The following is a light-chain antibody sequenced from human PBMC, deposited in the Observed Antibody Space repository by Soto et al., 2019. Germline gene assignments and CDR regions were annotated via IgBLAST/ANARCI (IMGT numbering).Light chain of an antibody. CDR2: AAS. CDR3: QQLNSYPYT. V-gene: IGKV1-9*01. Sequence: IQLTQSPSSLSASVGDRVTITCRASQGISSYLAWYQQKPGKAPKLLIYAASTLQSRVPSRFSGSGSGTDFTLTISSLQPEDFATYYCQQLNSYPYTVGQGTKLEIK. CDR1: QGISSY. J-gene: IGKJ2*01.